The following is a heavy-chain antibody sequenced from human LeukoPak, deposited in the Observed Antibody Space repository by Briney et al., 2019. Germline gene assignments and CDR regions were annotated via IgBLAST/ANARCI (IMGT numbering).Heavy chain of an antibody. V-gene: IGHV1-8*01. J-gene: IGHJ4*02. D-gene: IGHD2-2*01. CDR2: MNPNSGNT. CDR3: ARPLYCTTTSCQDSFDY. CDR1: GYTFTSYD. Sequence: ASVKVSCKASGYTFTSYDINWVRQATGQGLEWMGWMNPNSGNTGYAQKFQGRVTMTRNTSISTAYMELSSLRSEDTAVYYCARPLYCTTTSCQDSFDYWGQGTLVTVSS.